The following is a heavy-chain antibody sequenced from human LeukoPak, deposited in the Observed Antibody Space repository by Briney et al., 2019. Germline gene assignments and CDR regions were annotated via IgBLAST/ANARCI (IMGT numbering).Heavy chain of an antibody. V-gene: IGHV3-23*01. Sequence: GGSLRLSCAASGFSFSTYAMSWVRQAPGKGLEWVSDITGSGDNTNYAGSVKGRFTISRDNSKNTLYLQMNSLRAEDTAVYYCAKEAYSSGWYGTYYYYYMDVWGKGTTVTISS. CDR1: GFSFSTYA. CDR2: ITGSGDNT. D-gene: IGHD6-19*01. CDR3: AKEAYSSGWYGTYYYYYMDV. J-gene: IGHJ6*03.